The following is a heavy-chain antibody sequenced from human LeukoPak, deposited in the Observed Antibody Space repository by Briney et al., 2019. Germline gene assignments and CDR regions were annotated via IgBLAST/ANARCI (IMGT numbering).Heavy chain of an antibody. CDR3: VRTISDGSGDY. V-gene: IGHV4-59*01. J-gene: IGHJ4*02. D-gene: IGHD3-10*01. CDR2: IWYSGTT. CDR1: GGSISRYH. Sequence: SETLSLTCTVSGGSISRYHWSWIRQPPEKGLEWIGYIWYSGTTNYNPSLKSRVTMSVDTSKNHFSLRLSSVTAADTAIYYCVRTISDGSGDYWGQGILVTVSA.